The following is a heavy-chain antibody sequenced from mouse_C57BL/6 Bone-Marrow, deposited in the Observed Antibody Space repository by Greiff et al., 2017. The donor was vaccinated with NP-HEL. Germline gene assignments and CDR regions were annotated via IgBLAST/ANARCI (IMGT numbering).Heavy chain of an antibody. CDR2: ISDGGSYT. CDR1: GFTFSSYA. V-gene: IGHV5-4*03. CDR3: ARVTTVVAPYYYAMDY. Sequence: DVMLVESGGGLVKPGGSLKLSCAASGFTFSSYAMSWVRQTPEKRLEWVATISDGGSYTYYPDNVKGRFTISRDNAKNNRYLQMSHLKSEDTAMYYCARVTTVVAPYYYAMDYWGQGTSVTVSS. D-gene: IGHD1-1*01. J-gene: IGHJ4*01.